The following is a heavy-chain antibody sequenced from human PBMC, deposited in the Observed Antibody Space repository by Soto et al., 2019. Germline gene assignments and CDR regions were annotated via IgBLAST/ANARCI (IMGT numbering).Heavy chain of an antibody. D-gene: IGHD1-26*01. CDR3: VPGSSGGVGEDC. CDR1: GFTFSTHA. Sequence: GGSLRLSSAASGFTFSTHAMTWVRRAPGKGLEWVSTISESGGSTFYADYVKGGFTISRDNSQTTLFLQLSSLRVDDTAVYYCVPGSSGGVGEDCWGQGTLVT. J-gene: IGHJ4*02. CDR2: ISESGGST. V-gene: IGHV3-23*01.